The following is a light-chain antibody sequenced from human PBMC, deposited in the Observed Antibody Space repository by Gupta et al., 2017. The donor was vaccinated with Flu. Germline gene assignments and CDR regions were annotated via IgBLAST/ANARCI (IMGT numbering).Light chain of an antibody. J-gene: IGKJ4*01. CDR1: QSLDSNY. Sequence: EIVLTQSPGTLSLSPGERATLSCRASQSLDSNYLAWYQQKPGQAPRLLIYGVSSRATGIPDRFSGSGSGXDFTLTXNRLEPEDFAVYYCQQYGRSTPFGXGTKVEIK. V-gene: IGKV3-20*01. CDR2: GVS. CDR3: QQYGRSTP.